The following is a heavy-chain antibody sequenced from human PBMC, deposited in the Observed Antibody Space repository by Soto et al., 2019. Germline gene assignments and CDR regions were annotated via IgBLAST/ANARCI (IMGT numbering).Heavy chain of an antibody. Sequence: QVQLVESGGGVVQPGRSLRLSCAASGFTFSTYGMHWVRQAPGKGLEWVAVISYDGGNKYYADSVKGRFTISRDNSKNTLYLQMNSLRAEDTAVYYCEKSVYNWNDGFFDYWGQGTLVTVSS. CDR1: GFTFSTYG. D-gene: IGHD1-1*01. J-gene: IGHJ4*02. CDR3: EKSVYNWNDGFFDY. V-gene: IGHV3-30*18. CDR2: ISYDGGNK.